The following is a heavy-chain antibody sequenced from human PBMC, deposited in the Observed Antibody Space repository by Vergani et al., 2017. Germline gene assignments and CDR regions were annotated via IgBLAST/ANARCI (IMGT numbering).Heavy chain of an antibody. CDR3: ANLHRGRSGWYHFDY. CDR2: ISGSGGST. D-gene: IGHD6-19*01. V-gene: IGHV3-23*01. CDR1: GFTFSSYA. Sequence: EVQLLESGGGLVQPGGSLRLSCAASGFTFSSYAMSWVRPAPGKGLEWVSAISGSGGSTYYADSVKGRFTISRDNSKNTLYLQMNSLRAEDTAVYYCANLHRGRSGWYHFDYWGQGTLVTVSS. J-gene: IGHJ4*02.